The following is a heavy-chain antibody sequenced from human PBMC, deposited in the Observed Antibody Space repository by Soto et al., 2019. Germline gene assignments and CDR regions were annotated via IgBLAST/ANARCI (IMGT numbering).Heavy chain of an antibody. D-gene: IGHD6-6*01. CDR3: AKDRVAARPGPYYYYGMDV. CDR1: GFTFSSYC. Sequence: GGSLSLSYAASGFTFSSYCMPWVRQAPGKGLEWVAVISYDGSNKYYADSVKGRFTISRDNSKNTLYLQMNSLRAEDTAVYYCAKDRVAARPGPYYYYGMDVWGQGTTVTVSS. CDR2: ISYDGSNK. J-gene: IGHJ6*02. V-gene: IGHV3-30*18.